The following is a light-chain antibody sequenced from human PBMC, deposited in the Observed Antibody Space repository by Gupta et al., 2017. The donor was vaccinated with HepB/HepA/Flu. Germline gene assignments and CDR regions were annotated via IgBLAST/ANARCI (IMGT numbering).Light chain of an antibody. Sequence: QSALPQPTSMSGSPEQSITIPCPGTSNDVGAYNYVSWYQQHPGKAPKLMIYDVSNRPSGVSNRFSCAKSGNTASLTISGLQAEDEADYYCNSDTSSDSYMFGTGTKVTVL. J-gene: IGLJ1*01. CDR1: SNDVGAYNY. V-gene: IGLV2-14*03. CDR3: NSDTSSDSYM. CDR2: DVS.